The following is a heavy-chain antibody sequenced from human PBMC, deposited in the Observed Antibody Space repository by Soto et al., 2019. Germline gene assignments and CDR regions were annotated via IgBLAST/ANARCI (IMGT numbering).Heavy chain of an antibody. CDR2: IGTIRDT. CDR1: GFTFSTYD. J-gene: IGHJ5*02. CDR3: ARGRSNQYESSPPPKFDP. V-gene: IGHV3-13*01. D-gene: IGHD2-8*01. Sequence: PGGSLRLSCAASGFTFSTYDMHWVRRATGKGLEWVSAIGTIRDTYYLDSVKGRFTISRENAKNSVYLQMNSLRAGDTAVYYCARGRSNQYESSPPPKFDPWGRGTLVTVSS.